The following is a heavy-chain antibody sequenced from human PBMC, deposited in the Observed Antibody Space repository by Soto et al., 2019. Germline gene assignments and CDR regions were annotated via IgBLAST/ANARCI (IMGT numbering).Heavy chain of an antibody. V-gene: IGHV1-69*02. Sequence: QVQXXXXGXXXXKPGSSVKVSCKASGGTFSSYTISWVRQAPGXGLEWMGRIIPILGIANYAQKFQGRVTITADKSTSTAYMELSSLRSEDTAVYYCVKIAVAGTGYFDYWGQGTLVTVSS. D-gene: IGHD6-19*01. CDR2: IIPILGIA. CDR3: VKIAVAGTGYFDY. J-gene: IGHJ4*02. CDR1: GGTFSSYT.